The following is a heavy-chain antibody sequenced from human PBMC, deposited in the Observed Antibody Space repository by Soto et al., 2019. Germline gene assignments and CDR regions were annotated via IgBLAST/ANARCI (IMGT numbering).Heavy chain of an antibody. V-gene: IGHV3-23*01. CDR1: GSNFNTYA. CDR2: ISGGGRSI. J-gene: IGHJ3*01. CDR3: AKGKSSNYVSHAFDV. D-gene: IGHD3-10*02. Sequence: LRLSCAAYGSNFNTYAMSWVRQAPFRGLEWVSAISGGGRSIHYVDSVKGRFTIPRDNSKNTLYLQMSSLRGEDTAVYYCAKGKSSNYVSHAFDVWGQGTMVTVSS.